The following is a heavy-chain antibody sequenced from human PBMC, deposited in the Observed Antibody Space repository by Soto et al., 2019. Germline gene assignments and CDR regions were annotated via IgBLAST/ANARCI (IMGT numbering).Heavy chain of an antibody. D-gene: IGHD3-16*02. Sequence: ASVKVSCKASGYTFTSYGISWVRQAPGQGLEWMGWISAYNGNTNYAQKLQGRGTMTTDTSTSTAYMELRSLRSDDTAVYYCAREGYDYVWGSYLNAFDIWGQGTMVTVSS. V-gene: IGHV1-18*04. J-gene: IGHJ3*02. CDR1: GYTFTSYG. CDR3: AREGYDYVWGSYLNAFDI. CDR2: ISAYNGNT.